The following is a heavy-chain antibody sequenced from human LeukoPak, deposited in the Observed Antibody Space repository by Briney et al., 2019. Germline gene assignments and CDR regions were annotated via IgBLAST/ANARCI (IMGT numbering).Heavy chain of an antibody. CDR1: GGTFSSYA. V-gene: IGHV1-69*13. D-gene: IGHD1-26*01. J-gene: IGHJ4*02. Sequence: ASVTVSCKAPGGTFSSYAISWVRQAPGQGLEWMGGIIPIFGTANYAQKFQGRVTITANESTSTAYMELSSLRSEDTAVYYCASARGYSGRLDYWGQGTLVTVSS. CDR2: IIPIFGTA. CDR3: ASARGYSGRLDY.